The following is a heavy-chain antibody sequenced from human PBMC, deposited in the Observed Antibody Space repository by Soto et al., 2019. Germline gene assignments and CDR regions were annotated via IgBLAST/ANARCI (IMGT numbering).Heavy chain of an antibody. Sequence: QVQLQVSGPGLVKPSETLSLSCTVSGGSISTYYWSWSRQPPGKGLEWIGYISYSGYTNYNPSLKSRVTISVDTSKNQFSLKLSSVTAADTAVYYCARTATITEYYFDYWGQGTLVTVSS. D-gene: IGHD5-12*01. CDR1: GGSISTYY. V-gene: IGHV4-59*01. CDR2: ISYSGYT. J-gene: IGHJ4*02. CDR3: ARTATITEYYFDY.